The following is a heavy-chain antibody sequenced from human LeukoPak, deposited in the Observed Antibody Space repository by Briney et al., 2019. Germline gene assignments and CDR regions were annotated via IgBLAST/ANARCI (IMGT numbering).Heavy chain of an antibody. CDR2: ISYDGSNK. V-gene: IGHV3-30*18. J-gene: IGHJ5*02. CDR1: GFTFSSYG. D-gene: IGHD3-22*01. Sequence: GGSLRLSCAASGFTFSSYGMHRVRQAPGKGLEWVAVISYDGSNKYYADSVKGRFTISRDNSKNTLYLQMNSLRAEDTAVYYCAKEEHDSSGYYLWGQGTLVTVSS. CDR3: AKEEHDSSGYYL.